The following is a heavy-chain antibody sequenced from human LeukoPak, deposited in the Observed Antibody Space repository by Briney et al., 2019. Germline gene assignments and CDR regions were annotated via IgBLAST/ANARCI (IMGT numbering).Heavy chain of an antibody. Sequence: SVKVSCKASGGTFSSYAISWVRQAPGQGLEWMGGIIPIFGTANYAQKFQGRVTITADESTSTAYMELSSLRSEDTAVYYCARDSGRYSSGWESGYYYGMDVWGQGTTVTVSS. D-gene: IGHD6-19*01. V-gene: IGHV1-69*13. CDR1: GGTFSSYA. J-gene: IGHJ6*02. CDR2: IIPIFGTA. CDR3: ARDSGRYSSGWESGYYYGMDV.